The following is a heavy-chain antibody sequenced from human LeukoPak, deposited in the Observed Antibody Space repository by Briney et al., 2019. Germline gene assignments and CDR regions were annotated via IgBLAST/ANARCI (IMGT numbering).Heavy chain of an antibody. CDR1: GFTFSSYA. D-gene: IGHD3-10*01. Sequence: PGGSLRLSCAASGFTFSSYAMHWVRQAPGKGLEWVAVISYDGSNKYYADSVKGRFTISRDNSKNTLYLQMNSLRAEDTAVYYCARESVGELNYWGQGTLVTVSS. CDR3: ARESVGELNY. V-gene: IGHV3-30*04. CDR2: ISYDGSNK. J-gene: IGHJ4*02.